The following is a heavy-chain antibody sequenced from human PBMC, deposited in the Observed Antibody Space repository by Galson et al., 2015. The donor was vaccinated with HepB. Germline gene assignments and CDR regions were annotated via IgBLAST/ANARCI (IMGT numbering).Heavy chain of an antibody. CDR3: ARAYYDSSACDY. CDR2: INAVNGNT. J-gene: IGHJ4*02. D-gene: IGHD3-22*01. CDR1: GYTFTTYA. Sequence: SVKVSCKASGYTFTTYAMHWVRQAPGQRLEWMGWINAVNGNTRYSHKFQGRVTITRDTSASTAYMELSSLRSEDTAVYFCARAYYDSSACDYWGQGTLVTVSS. V-gene: IGHV1-3*01.